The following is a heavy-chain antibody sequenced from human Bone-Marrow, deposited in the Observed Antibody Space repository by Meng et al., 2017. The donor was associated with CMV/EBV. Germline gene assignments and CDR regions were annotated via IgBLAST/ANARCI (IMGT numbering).Heavy chain of an antibody. CDR2: IYHSGST. CDR3: ARVKVVPAAIYNWFAP. Sequence: GSLRLSCAVSGGSISSSNWWSWVRQPPGKGLEWIGEIYHSGSTNYNPSLKSRVTISVDKSKNQFSLKLSSVTAADTAVYYCARVKVVPAAIYNWFAPWGQGTLVTVSS. J-gene: IGHJ5*02. V-gene: IGHV4-4*02. CDR1: GGSISSSNW. D-gene: IGHD2-2*01.